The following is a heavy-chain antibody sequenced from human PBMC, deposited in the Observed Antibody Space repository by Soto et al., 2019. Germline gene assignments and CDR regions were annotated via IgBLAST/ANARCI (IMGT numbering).Heavy chain of an antibody. CDR2: ISGGGDTT. CDR3: AKGRGGSGSLTPRVDF. D-gene: IGHD3-10*01. J-gene: IGHJ4*02. Sequence: GGSLRLSCAASGVSSSSYAMSLVRQAPGKGLEWVSAISGGGDTTSYAESVKGRFAVSRDGSKNTLYLQMSSLRAEDTALYYCAKGRGGSGSLTPRVDFWGQGTLVTVSS. CDR1: GVSSSSYA. V-gene: IGHV3-23*01.